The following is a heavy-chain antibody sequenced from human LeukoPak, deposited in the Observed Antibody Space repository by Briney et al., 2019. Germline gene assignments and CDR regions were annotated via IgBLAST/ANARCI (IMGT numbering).Heavy chain of an antibody. CDR3: ARRNDFDI. CDR2: IYSSETT. Sequence: SETLSLTCTLSGGSITGYYWSWIRQPPGKGLEWIGYIYSSETTNYKPSLKSRVTISADTSKNQFSLKLTSVTAADTAIYYCARRNDFDIWGQGTMVTVSS. V-gene: IGHV4-4*08. J-gene: IGHJ3*02. CDR1: GGSITGYY.